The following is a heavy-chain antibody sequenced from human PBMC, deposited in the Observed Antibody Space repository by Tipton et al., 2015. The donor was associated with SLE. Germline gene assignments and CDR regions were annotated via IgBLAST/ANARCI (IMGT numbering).Heavy chain of an antibody. V-gene: IGHV3-73*01. D-gene: IGHD3-10*01. Sequence: SLRLSCAGSGFTFSGSAMHWVRQASGKGLEWVGRIRSKADSYATVYGASVKGRFTISRDDLKNTAYLQMNSLKIEGTAVYYCAAMVQGVIGDGYYGMDVWGQGTTVTVSS. CDR3: AAMVQGVIGDGYYGMDV. CDR2: IRSKADSYAT. CDR1: GFTFSGSA. J-gene: IGHJ6*02.